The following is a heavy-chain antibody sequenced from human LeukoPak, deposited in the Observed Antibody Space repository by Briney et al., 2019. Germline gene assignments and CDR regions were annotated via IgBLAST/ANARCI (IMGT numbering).Heavy chain of an antibody. Sequence: PSETQSLTCTVSGDSISGFYWSWIRQPPGKGLEWIGYIYYSGSTYYNPSLKSRVTISVDTSKNQLSLKLSSVTAADTAVYYCARESNYYGSGTGWFDPWGQGTLVTVSS. CDR1: GDSISGFY. CDR3: ARESNYYGSGTGWFDP. CDR2: IYYSGST. V-gene: IGHV4-59*12. D-gene: IGHD3-10*01. J-gene: IGHJ5*02.